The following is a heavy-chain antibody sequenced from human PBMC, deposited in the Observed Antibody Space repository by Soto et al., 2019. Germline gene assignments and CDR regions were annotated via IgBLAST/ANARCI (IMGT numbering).Heavy chain of an antibody. J-gene: IGHJ3*02. Sequence: QVTLKESGPVLVKPTETLTLTCIVSGFSLSNARMGVSWVRQPPGKALEWLAHIFWNDEKTYSTSLKSRLTISKDTSKSQVVLTMTNMDPVDTATYYCVRTTFNSHAFDTWGQGTMVTVSS. CDR3: VRTTFNSHAFDT. CDR2: IFWNDEK. D-gene: IGHD1-1*01. CDR1: GFSLSNARMG. V-gene: IGHV2-26*01.